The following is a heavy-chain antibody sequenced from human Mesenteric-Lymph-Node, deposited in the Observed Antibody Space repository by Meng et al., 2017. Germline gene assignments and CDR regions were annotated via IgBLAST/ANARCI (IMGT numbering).Heavy chain of an antibody. V-gene: IGHV4-39*01. CDR1: GGSNSNSNFY. D-gene: IGHD5-24*01. J-gene: IGHJ4*02. CDR3: ARPRRWLQSEFDF. Sequence: QLQLQESGPGPGKPSETLSLTCTVSGGSNSNSNFYWGWIRQPPGKGLEWIGSIFHSGSTYYNPSLKSRVTVSVDTSKNQFSLKLNSVTTADTAMYYCARPRRWLQSEFDFWGPGTLVTVSS. CDR2: IFHSGST.